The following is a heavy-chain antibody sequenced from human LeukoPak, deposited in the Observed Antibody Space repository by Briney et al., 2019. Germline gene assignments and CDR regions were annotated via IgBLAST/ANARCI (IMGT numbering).Heavy chain of an antibody. V-gene: IGHV1-69-2*01. J-gene: IGHJ4*02. Sequence: ASVKVSCKVSGYTFTDYYMHWVQRAPGKGLEWMGLVDPEDGETIYAEKFQGRVTITADTSTDTAYMELSSLRSEDTAVYYCATPPVGYFDWLLENWGQGTLVTVSS. CDR3: ATPPVGYFDWLLEN. CDR1: GYTFTDYY. CDR2: VDPEDGET. D-gene: IGHD3-9*01.